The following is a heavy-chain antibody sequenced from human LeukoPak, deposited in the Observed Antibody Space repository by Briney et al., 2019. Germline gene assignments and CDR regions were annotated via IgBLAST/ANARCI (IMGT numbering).Heavy chain of an antibody. D-gene: IGHD4-17*01. CDR1: GFTFSSYA. J-gene: IGHJ4*02. Sequence: GGSLRLSCAASGFTFSSYAMHWVRQAPGKGLGYVSAISSNGGSTYYANSVKGRFTISRDNSKNTLYLQMGSLRAEDMAVYYCARDSSGDLILDYWGQGTLVTVSS. CDR3: ARDSSGDLILDY. V-gene: IGHV3-64*01. CDR2: ISSNGGST.